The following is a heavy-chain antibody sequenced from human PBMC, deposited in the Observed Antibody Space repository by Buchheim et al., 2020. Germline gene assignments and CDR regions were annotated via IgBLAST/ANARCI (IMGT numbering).Heavy chain of an antibody. CDR3: ARASNSRDYFDS. CDR2: IDGDGSAA. D-gene: IGHD4-23*01. Sequence: EVQLVESGGGLVQPGQSLRLSCAASGFTVSRYWMHWVRQVPGKGLVWVSRIDGDGSAADYADPVTGRVTVSRDNAKNTGYLQLNSLRVEDTAVYYCARASNSRDYFDSWGQGTL. CDR1: GFTVSRYW. V-gene: IGHV3-74*01. J-gene: IGHJ4*02.